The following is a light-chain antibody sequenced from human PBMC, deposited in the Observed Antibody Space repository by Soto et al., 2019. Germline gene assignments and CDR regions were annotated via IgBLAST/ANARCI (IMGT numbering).Light chain of an antibody. Sequence: DIQMTQSTSTLSASVGDRVTITCRASQTISNYLTWYQQRPGKAPKLLIYRSSILQNGVPSRFSGSGSGTELTLTISSLQPDDFATYLCQQYYIDATFGQGTRVDI. CDR2: RSS. CDR1: QTISNY. CDR3: QQYYIDAT. V-gene: IGKV1-5*03. J-gene: IGKJ1*01.